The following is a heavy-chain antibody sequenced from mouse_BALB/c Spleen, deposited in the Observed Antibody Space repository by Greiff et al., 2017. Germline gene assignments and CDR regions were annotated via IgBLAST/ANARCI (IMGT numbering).Heavy chain of an antibody. CDR2: IYPGDGDT. J-gene: IGHJ2*01. Sequence: QVQLQQSGPELVKPGASVKISCKASGYAFSSSWMNWVNQRPGQGLEWIGRIYPGDGDTNYNGKFKGKATLTADKSSSTAYMQLSRLTSVDSAVYFFARWGPYSDFDYWGQGTTLTVSS. CDR3: ARWGPYSDFDY. CDR1: GYAFSSSW. V-gene: IGHV1-82*01.